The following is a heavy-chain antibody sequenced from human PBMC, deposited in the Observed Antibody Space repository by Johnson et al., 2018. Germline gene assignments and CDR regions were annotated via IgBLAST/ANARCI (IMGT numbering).Heavy chain of an antibody. D-gene: IGHD3-22*01. CDR2: ISWNSGSI. V-gene: IGHV3-9*01. J-gene: IGHJ6*02. CDR1: GFTFDDYG. CDR3: AKDLGDYYDSRDDYYGMDV. Sequence: VQLVESGGGLVKTGGSLRLSCAASGFTFDDYGMSWVRQAPGKGLEWVSGISWNSGSIGYADSVKGRFTISRDNAKNSLYLQRTSLRAEDRALYYCAKDLGDYYDSRDDYYGMDVGGQGTPVTVSS.